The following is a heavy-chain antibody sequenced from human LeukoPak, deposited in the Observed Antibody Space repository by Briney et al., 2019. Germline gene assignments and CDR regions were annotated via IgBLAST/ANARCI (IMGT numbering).Heavy chain of an antibody. V-gene: IGHV1-69*04. CDR2: IIPILGIA. J-gene: IGHJ6*02. D-gene: IGHD2-2*01. CDR1: GGTFSSYA. Sequence: ASVKVSCKASGGTFSSYAISWVRQAPGQGLEWMGRIIPILGIANYAQKFQGRVTITADKSTSTAYMELSSLRSDDTAVYYCARAKGGYCSSTSCYPLTYYGMDVWGQGTTVTVSS. CDR3: ARAKGGYCSSTSCYPLTYYGMDV.